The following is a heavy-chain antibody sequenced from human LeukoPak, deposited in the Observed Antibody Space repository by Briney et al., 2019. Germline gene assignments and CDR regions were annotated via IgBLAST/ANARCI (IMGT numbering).Heavy chain of an antibody. Sequence: SETLSLTCTVSGGSISSISYYWGWIRQPPGKGLEWIGSIYYSGSTHYSPSLKSRLSISVDPSKNQFSLKLSSVTAADTAVYYCARGGGYCTNNVCPPWFDPWGQGALVTVSS. CDR3: ARGGGYCTNNVCPPWFDP. CDR1: GGSISSISYY. J-gene: IGHJ5*02. V-gene: IGHV4-39*07. D-gene: IGHD2-8*01. CDR2: IYYSGST.